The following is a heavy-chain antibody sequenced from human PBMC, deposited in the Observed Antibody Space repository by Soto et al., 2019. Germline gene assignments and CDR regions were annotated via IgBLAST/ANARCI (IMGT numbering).Heavy chain of an antibody. CDR3: AGDPSYYDSSGYYFDY. J-gene: IGHJ4*02. V-gene: IGHV1-2*02. Sequence: ASVKVSCKASGYTFTGYYMHWVRQAPGQGLEWMGWINPNSGGTNYAQKFQGRVTMTRDTSISTAYMELSRLRSDDTAVYYCAGDPSYYDSSGYYFDYWGQGTLVTVSS. CDR1: GYTFTGYY. D-gene: IGHD3-22*01. CDR2: INPNSGGT.